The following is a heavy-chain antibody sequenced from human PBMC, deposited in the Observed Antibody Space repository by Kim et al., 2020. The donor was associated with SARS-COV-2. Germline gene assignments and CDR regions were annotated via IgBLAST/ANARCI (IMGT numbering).Heavy chain of an antibody. V-gene: IGHV3-23*01. CDR3: AKGEGITMVRGVIPFDY. J-gene: IGHJ4*02. D-gene: IGHD3-10*01. CDR2: ISGSGGST. Sequence: GGSLRLSCAASGFTFSSYAMSWVRQAPGKGLEWVSAISGSGGSTYYADSVKGRFTISRDNSKNTLYLQMNSLRAEDTAVYYCAKGEGITMVRGVIPFDYWGQGTLVTVSS. CDR1: GFTFSSYA.